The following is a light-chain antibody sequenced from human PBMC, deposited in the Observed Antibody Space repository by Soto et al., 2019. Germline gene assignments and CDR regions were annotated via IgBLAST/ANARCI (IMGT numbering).Light chain of an antibody. CDR3: SSFTSTSTRL. J-gene: IGLJ1*01. V-gene: IGLV2-14*01. Sequence: QSVLTQPGSVSGSPGEWITISCTGTSSDIGSYDYVSWYQHHPGKAPNLIIYAVTDRPSGVSNRFSGSKSGNTASLTISGLQAEDEADYYCSSFTSTSTRLFGSGTKVTVL. CDR2: AVT. CDR1: SSDIGSYDY.